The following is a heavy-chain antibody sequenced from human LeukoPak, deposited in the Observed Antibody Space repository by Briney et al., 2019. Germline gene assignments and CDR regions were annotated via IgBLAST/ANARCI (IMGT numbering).Heavy chain of an antibody. CDR1: GGXISTYY. CDR2: VYYSGST. D-gene: IGHD5-18*01. V-gene: IGHV4-59*08. Sequence: SETLSLTCTVSGGXISTYYCSWIRHPPGKGLEWIGYVYYSGSTNYNPSLMSRVTMSVDTSKNHFSLKLNSMTAADIAVYYCARHLRGYSYGPFDSWGQGTLVTVSS. J-gene: IGHJ4*02. CDR3: ARHLRGYSYGPFDS.